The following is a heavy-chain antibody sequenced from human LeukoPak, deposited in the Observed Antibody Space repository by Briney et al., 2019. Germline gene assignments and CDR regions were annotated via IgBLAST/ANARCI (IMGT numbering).Heavy chain of an antibody. V-gene: IGHV4-39*01. J-gene: IGHJ2*01. CDR2: IYYSGST. Sequence: SETLSLTCTVSGGSISSSSYYWGWIRQPPGKGLEWIGSIYYSGSTYYNPSLKSRVTISVDTSKNQFSLKLSSVTAADTAVYYCARMLSLTDNIVVVPAAPKGIGYFDLWGRGTLVTVSS. D-gene: IGHD2-2*01. CDR1: GGSISSSSYY. CDR3: ARMLSLTDNIVVVPAAPKGIGYFDL.